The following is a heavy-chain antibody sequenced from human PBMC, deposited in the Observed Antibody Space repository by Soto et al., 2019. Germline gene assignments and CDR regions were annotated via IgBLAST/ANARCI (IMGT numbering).Heavy chain of an antibody. D-gene: IGHD6-13*01. CDR1: GYTFTGYY. J-gene: IGHJ5*02. CDR2: INPNSGGT. Sequence: RASVKVSCKASGYTFTGYYMHWVRQAPGQGLEWMGWINPNSGGTNYAQKFQGGVTMTRDTSISTAYMELSRLRSDDTAVYYCARDGIAAAGKGIWFDPWGQGTLVTVSS. CDR3: ARDGIAAAGKGIWFDP. V-gene: IGHV1-2*02.